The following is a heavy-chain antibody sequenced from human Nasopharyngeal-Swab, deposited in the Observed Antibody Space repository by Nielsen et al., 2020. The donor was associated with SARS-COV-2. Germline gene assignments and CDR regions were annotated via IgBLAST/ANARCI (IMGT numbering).Heavy chain of an antibody. V-gene: IGHV1-46*01. Sequence: ARQAPGQGCGWMGIINPSGGSTSYAQKFQGRVTMTRDTSTSTVYMELSSLRSEDTAVYYCARDPITGTTEAENPPFDYWGQGTLVTVSS. CDR3: ARDPITGTTEAENPPFDY. J-gene: IGHJ4*02. D-gene: IGHD1-20*01. CDR2: INPSGGST.